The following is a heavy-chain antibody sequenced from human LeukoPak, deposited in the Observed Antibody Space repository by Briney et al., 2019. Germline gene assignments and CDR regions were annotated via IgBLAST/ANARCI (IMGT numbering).Heavy chain of an antibody. J-gene: IGHJ5*02. CDR1: GYSISSGYY. CDR3: ARDYTGEDSSGNWFDP. CDR2: IYHSGST. D-gene: IGHD3-22*01. V-gene: IGHV4-38-2*02. Sequence: SETLSLTCTVSGYSISSGYYWGWIRQPPGKGLEWIGSIYHSGSTYYNPSLKSRVTISVDTSKNQFSLKLSSVTAADTAVYYCARDYTGEDSSGNWFDPWGQGTLVTVSS.